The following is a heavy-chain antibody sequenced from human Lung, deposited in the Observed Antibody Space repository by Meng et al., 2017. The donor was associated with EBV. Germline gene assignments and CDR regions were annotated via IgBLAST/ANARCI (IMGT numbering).Heavy chain of an antibody. CDR2: MNPNSGNT. Sequence: AGGKKPGASVKVACKDSGYTFTSYDINWVRQATGQGLEWMGWMNPNSGNTGYAQKFKGRVTMTRNTSISTAYMELSSLRSGDTAVYYCARALGRFDPWGQGTLVTVSS. V-gene: IGHV1-8*01. J-gene: IGHJ5*02. CDR1: GYTFTSYD. D-gene: IGHD3-16*01. CDR3: ARALGRFDP.